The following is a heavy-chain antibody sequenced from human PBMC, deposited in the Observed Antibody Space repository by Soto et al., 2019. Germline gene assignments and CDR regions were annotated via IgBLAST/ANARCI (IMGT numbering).Heavy chain of an antibody. D-gene: IGHD6-13*01. CDR1: GFTFSSYA. V-gene: IGHV3-30-3*01. CDR2: ISYDGSNK. CDR3: ARDLGAGAAGHYYYYYGMDV. Sequence: SLRLSCAASGFTFSSYAMHLVRQAPGKGLEWVAVISYDGSNKYYADSVKGRFTISRDNSKNTLYLQMNSLRAEDTAVYYCARDLGAGAAGHYYYYYGMDVWGQGTTVTVSS. J-gene: IGHJ6*02.